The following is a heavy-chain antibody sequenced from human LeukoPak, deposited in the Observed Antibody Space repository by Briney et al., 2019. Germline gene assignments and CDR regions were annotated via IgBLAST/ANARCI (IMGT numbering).Heavy chain of an antibody. D-gene: IGHD3-16*02. CDR3: ARDPNRRLGELSLLDY. CDR1: GFTFSSYA. V-gene: IGHV3-30*04. J-gene: IGHJ4*02. CDR2: ISYDGSNK. Sequence: GGSLRLSCAASGFTFSSYAMHWVRQAPGKGLEWVAVISYDGSNKYYADSVKGRFTISRDNSKNTLYLQMNSLRAEDTAVYYCARDPNRRLGELSLLDYWGQGTLVTVSS.